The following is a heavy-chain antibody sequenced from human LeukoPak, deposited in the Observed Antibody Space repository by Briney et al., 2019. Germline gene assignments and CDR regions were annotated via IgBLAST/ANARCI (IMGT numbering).Heavy chain of an antibody. Sequence: GGSLRLSCAASGFTFSTYNMNWVRQAPGKGLEWVSYISSSGSTIYYADSVKGRFTISRDSAKNSLYLQMNALRAEDTAVYYCARDFLEDSYWGQGTLVTVSS. J-gene: IGHJ4*02. D-gene: IGHD3-3*01. CDR3: ARDFLEDSY. CDR1: GFTFSTYN. CDR2: ISSSGSTI. V-gene: IGHV3-48*01.